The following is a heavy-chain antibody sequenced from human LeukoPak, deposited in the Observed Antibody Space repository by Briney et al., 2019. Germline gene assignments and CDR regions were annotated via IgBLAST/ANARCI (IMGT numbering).Heavy chain of an antibody. CDR1: GYSISSGYY. Sequence: NPSETLSLTCTVSGYSISSGYYWGWIRPPPGKGLEWIGNIYHSGSTYYNPSLKSRVTISVDTSKNQFSLKLNSMTAADTAVYYCARDQGIVGATRDAFDVWGQGTMVTVSS. CDR2: IYHSGST. D-gene: IGHD1-26*01. V-gene: IGHV4-38-2*02. CDR3: ARDQGIVGATRDAFDV. J-gene: IGHJ3*01.